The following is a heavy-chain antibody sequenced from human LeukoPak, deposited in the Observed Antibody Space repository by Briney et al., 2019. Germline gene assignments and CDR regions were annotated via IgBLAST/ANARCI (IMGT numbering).Heavy chain of an antibody. D-gene: IGHD6-13*01. CDR2: INPNSGGT. Sequence: GASVKVSCKASGYTFTGYYMHWVRQAPGQGLEWMEWINPNSGGTNYAQKFQGWVTMTRDTSISTAYMELSRLRSDDTAVYYCARSNQQQLAQYYFDYWGQGTLVTVSS. CDR3: ARSNQQQLAQYYFDY. V-gene: IGHV1-2*04. J-gene: IGHJ4*02. CDR1: GYTFTGYY.